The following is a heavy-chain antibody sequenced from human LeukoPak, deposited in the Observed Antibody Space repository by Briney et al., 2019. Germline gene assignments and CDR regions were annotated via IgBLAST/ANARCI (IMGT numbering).Heavy chain of an antibody. CDR3: ARGGTVTTPEFYYYGMDV. D-gene: IGHD4-17*01. J-gene: IGHJ6*02. CDR2: IIPIFGTA. CDR1: VGTFSSYA. V-gene: IGHV1-69*13. Sequence: SVKVSCKASVGTFSSYAISWVRQAPGQGLEWMGGIIPIFGTANYAQKFQGRVTITADESTSTAYMELSSLRSEDTAVYYCARGGTVTTPEFYYYGMDVWGQGTTVTVSS.